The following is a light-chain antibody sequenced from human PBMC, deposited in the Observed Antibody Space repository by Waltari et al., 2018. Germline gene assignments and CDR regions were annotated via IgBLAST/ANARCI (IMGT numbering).Light chain of an antibody. V-gene: IGKV1-5*03. J-gene: IGKJ2*01. Sequence: DIQMTQSPFTLSASVGDRVTITCRASQSVSSWLAWYQQKPGRAPKLLIYKASTLHTGVPARFSGSGYGTEFTLTINSLQPDDFATYYCQQHNSYSYTFGQGTSLEIK. CDR2: KAS. CDR1: QSVSSW. CDR3: QQHNSYSYT.